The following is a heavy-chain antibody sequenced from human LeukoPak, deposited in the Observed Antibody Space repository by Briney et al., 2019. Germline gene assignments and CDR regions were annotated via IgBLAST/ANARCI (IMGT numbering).Heavy chain of an antibody. Sequence: ASVKVSCKASGGTFSSYAISWVRQAPGQGLEWMGRIIPILGIANYAQKFQGRVTITADKSTSTAYMELSSLRSEDTAVYYCASNYYDSSGYYISYFQHWGQGTLVTVSS. D-gene: IGHD3-22*01. CDR3: ASNYYDSSGYYISYFQH. V-gene: IGHV1-69*04. CDR2: IIPILGIA. J-gene: IGHJ1*01. CDR1: GGTFSSYA.